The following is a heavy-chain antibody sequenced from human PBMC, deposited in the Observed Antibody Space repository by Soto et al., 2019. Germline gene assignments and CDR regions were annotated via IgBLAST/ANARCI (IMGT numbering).Heavy chain of an antibody. V-gene: IGHV3-30*18. Sequence: QVQLVESGGGVVQPGRSLRLSCAASGFTFSSYGMHWVRQAPGKGLEWVAVISYDGSNKYYADSVKGRFTISRDNSKNTLYLQMNSLRAEDTAVYYCAKDRSVITFGGVIARYFDLWGRGTRVTVSS. CDR2: ISYDGSNK. J-gene: IGHJ2*01. CDR1: GFTFSSYG. CDR3: AKDRSVITFGGVIARYFDL. D-gene: IGHD3-16*02.